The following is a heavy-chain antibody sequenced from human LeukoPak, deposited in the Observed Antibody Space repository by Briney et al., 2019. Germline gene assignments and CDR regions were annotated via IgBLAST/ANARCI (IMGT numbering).Heavy chain of an antibody. D-gene: IGHD6-19*01. V-gene: IGHV4-59*08. J-gene: IGHJ4*02. Sequence: SETLSLTCTVSGGSISSYYWSWIRQPPGKGLEWIGYIYYSGSTNYNPSLKSRVTISVDTSKNQFSLKLSSVTAADTAVYYCARLELADRGIAVAGPGFDYWGQGTLVTVSS. CDR3: ARLELADRGIAVAGPGFDY. CDR2: IYYSGST. CDR1: GGSISSYY.